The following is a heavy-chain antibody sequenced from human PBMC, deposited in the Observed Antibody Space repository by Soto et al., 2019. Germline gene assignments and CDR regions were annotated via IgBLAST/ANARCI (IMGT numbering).Heavy chain of an antibody. V-gene: IGHV2-5*01. D-gene: IGHD3-16*01. J-gene: IGHJ5*01. CDR3: PHSNFGILPGPFAS. CDR2: VYWHDDK. Sequence: QITLKESGPSLVKPTQTLTLTCTFSGFSLTNTGVTVGWIRQPPGKALEWLALVYWHDDKRYNPSLRNRLTTAKDTSKNRVVLTLSNVGPVDTAAYYCPHSNFGILPGPFASWGREPLVTVSS. CDR1: GFSLTNTGVT.